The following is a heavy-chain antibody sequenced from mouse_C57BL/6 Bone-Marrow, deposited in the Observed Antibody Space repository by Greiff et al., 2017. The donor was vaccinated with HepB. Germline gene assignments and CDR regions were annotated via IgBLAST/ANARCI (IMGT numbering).Heavy chain of an antibody. J-gene: IGHJ3*01. V-gene: IGHV2-9*01. CDR3: AKRGLKAWFSY. CDR2: LWGGGST. CDR1: GFSLTSDG. Sequence: VKLVESGPGLVAPSQSLSITCTVTGFSLTSDGVDWVRQPPGKGLEWRGVLWGGGSTNYNSALMSRLSISKANSKSQFFIKMNSLRTDDTAMYYCAKRGLKAWFSYWGQGTLVTVSA.